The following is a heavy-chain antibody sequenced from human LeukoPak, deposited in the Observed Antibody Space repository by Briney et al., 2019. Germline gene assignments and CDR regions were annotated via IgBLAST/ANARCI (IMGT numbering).Heavy chain of an antibody. D-gene: IGHD3-10*01. CDR3: ARDKGRYGSGSYYDY. V-gene: IGHV3-64*01. J-gene: IGHJ4*02. CDR2: ISSNGGST. Sequence: GGSLRLSCAASGFTFSSYAMHWVRQAPGKGLEYVSAISSNGGSTYYANSVKGRFTISRDNSKNTLYLQMGSLRAEDMAVYYCARDKGRYGSGSYYDYWGQGTLVTVSS. CDR1: GFTFSSYA.